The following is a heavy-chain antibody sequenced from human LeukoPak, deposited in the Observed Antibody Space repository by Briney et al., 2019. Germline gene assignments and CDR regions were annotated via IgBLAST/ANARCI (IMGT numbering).Heavy chain of an antibody. CDR2: ITGSGDSA. CDR3: AKGTTDYDASDPLDF. Sequence: GGSLRLSCAASGFTFSSYEMNWVRQAPGKGLEWVSAITGSGDSAYYSDSVKGRFTISRDQSKSTVYLQMTSLRAEDTAVFYCAKGTTDYDASDPLDFWGQGTLVTVSS. J-gene: IGHJ4*02. CDR1: GFTFSSYE. D-gene: IGHD3-16*01. V-gene: IGHV3-23*01.